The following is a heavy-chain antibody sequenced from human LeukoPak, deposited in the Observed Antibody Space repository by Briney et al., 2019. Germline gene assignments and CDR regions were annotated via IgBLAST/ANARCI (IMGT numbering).Heavy chain of an antibody. Sequence: GASVKISCKASGYTFSSYYMHWVRQAPGQGLEWMGIINPSGGGTTYAQKFRGRVTMTRDTSTGTVFMELSGLRSDDTAVYFCARNYYDTAGHFGYWGQGTLVTVSS. D-gene: IGHD3-22*01. CDR1: GYTFSSYY. CDR3: ARNYYDTAGHFGY. J-gene: IGHJ4*02. CDR2: INPSGGGT. V-gene: IGHV1-46*01.